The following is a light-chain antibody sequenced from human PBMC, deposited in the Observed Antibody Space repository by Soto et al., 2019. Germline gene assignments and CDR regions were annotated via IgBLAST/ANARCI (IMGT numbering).Light chain of an antibody. J-gene: IGKJ2*01. CDR2: GAS. CDR1: QSVSTN. Sequence: EIVMTQSPATLSVSPGERATLSCRASQSVSTNLAWYQQKPGQAPRLLMYGASTRATGIPARFSGSGSGTEFTLPLSSLQPEDCDVCSCQTYHNWPPYTFGQGTKLEIK. V-gene: IGKV3-15*01. CDR3: QTYHNWPPYT.